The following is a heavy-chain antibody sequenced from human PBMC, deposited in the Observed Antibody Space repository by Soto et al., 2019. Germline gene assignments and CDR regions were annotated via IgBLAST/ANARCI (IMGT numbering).Heavy chain of an antibody. CDR3: VAGIGVGNFEW. Sequence: QVQLVESGGGVVQPGRSLRLSCPASGFPFSSHAMHWARQAPGKGLEWVAVVSYDGSSANYADSVRGRFIVSRDNSKNTLCLHMNSVRVEDTAVYDCVAGIGVGNFEWWGQGTLVTVSS. D-gene: IGHD2-15*01. J-gene: IGHJ4*02. CDR1: GFPFSSHA. CDR2: VSYDGSSA. V-gene: IGHV3-30-3*01.